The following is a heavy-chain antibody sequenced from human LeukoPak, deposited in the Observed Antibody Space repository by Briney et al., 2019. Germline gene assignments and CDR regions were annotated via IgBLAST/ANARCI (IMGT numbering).Heavy chain of an antibody. J-gene: IGHJ4*02. Sequence: GGSLRLSCSASGFTFSNAWMSWVRQAPGKGLEWVANIKQDGSEKYYVDSVKGRFTISRDNAKNSLYLQMNSLRAEDTAVYYCARARGIAAAGTGISYFDYWGQGTLVTVSS. CDR3: ARARGIAAAGTGISYFDY. CDR2: IKQDGSEK. V-gene: IGHV3-7*01. CDR1: GFTFSNAW. D-gene: IGHD6-13*01.